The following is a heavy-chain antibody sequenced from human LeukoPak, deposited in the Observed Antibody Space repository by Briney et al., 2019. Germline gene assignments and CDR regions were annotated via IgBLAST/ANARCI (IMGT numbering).Heavy chain of an antibody. J-gene: IGHJ4*02. Sequence: GGSLRLSCAASGFTFNSYAMYWVRQAPGKGLEWVSGIFGSGGSAHYADSVKGRFAISRDNSKNRVYLQMNSLRAEDTAVYYCAKTAPGYSGGHYPGWPVDYWGQGTRVTVSS. CDR1: GFTFNSYA. V-gene: IGHV3-23*01. CDR2: IFGSGGSA. D-gene: IGHD1-26*01. CDR3: AKTAPGYSGGHYPGWPVDY.